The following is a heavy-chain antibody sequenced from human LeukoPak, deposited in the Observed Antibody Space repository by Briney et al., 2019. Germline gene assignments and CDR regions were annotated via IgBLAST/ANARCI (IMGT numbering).Heavy chain of an antibody. CDR3: ARDYYDSSGYPDV. V-gene: IGHV1-2*02. CDR1: GYTFTGYY. D-gene: IGHD3-22*01. Sequence: ASVKVSCKASGYTFTGYYMHWVRQAPGQGLEWMGWINPNSGGTNYAQKFQGRVTMTRDTSISTAYMELSRLRSDDTAVYYCARDYYDSSGYPDVWGQGTTVTVSS. CDR2: INPNSGGT. J-gene: IGHJ6*02.